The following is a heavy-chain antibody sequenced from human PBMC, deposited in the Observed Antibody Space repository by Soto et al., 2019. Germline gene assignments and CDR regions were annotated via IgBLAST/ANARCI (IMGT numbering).Heavy chain of an antibody. D-gene: IGHD2-15*01. CDR1: GFTFSDYY. V-gene: IGHV3-11*01. CDR2: ISSSGSTI. J-gene: IGHJ4*02. Sequence: GGSLRLSCAASGFTFSDYYMSWIRQAPGKGLEWVSYISSSGSTIYYADSVKGRFTISRDNAKNSLYLRMNSLRAEDTAVYYCARDKKYCSGGSCYTLYYFDYWGQGT. CDR3: ARDKKYCSGGSCYTLYYFDY.